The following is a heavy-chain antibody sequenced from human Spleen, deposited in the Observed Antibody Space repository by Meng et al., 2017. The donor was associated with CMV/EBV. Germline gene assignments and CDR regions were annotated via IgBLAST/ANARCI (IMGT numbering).Heavy chain of an antibody. J-gene: IGHJ4*02. CDR2: VFHSGNT. D-gene: IGHD6-6*01. CDR1: GGSINSNNW. Sequence: GSLRLSCVVSGGSINSNNWWSWVRQSPGKGLEWIGEVFHSGNTNYNPSLKSRITMSVDKSKDHFSLRLTSVTAADTAVYYCARGSIAARPDLGIGYWGQGTLVTVSS. V-gene: IGHV4-4*02. CDR3: ARGSIAARPDLGIGY.